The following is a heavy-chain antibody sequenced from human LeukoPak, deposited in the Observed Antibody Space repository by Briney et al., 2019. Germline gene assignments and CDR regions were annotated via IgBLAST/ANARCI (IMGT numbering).Heavy chain of an antibody. CDR1: EFSVGSNY. D-gene: IGHD6-13*01. CDR2: IYSGGST. CDR3: AAIAPAGLY. Sequence: PGGSLRLSCAASEFSVGSNYMTWVRQAPGKGLEWVSLIYSGGSTYYADSVKGRFTISRDNSKNTLYLQMNSLRVEDTAVYYCAAIAPAGLYWGQGTLVTVSS. V-gene: IGHV3-66*01. J-gene: IGHJ4*02.